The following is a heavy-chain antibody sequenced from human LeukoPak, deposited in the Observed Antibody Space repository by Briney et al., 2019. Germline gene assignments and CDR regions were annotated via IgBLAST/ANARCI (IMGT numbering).Heavy chain of an antibody. Sequence: GGSLRLSCAVSGFTISNYAMIWVRQASGKGLEWVSTLSGSGGSTYYADSVKGRFTISRDNSKETLYLQMNSQRAEDTAVYYCAKDELWFGESYKWFDRWGQGTLVTVSS. CDR1: GFTISNYA. CDR3: AKDELWFGESYKWFDR. V-gene: IGHV3-23*01. J-gene: IGHJ5*02. CDR2: LSGSGGST. D-gene: IGHD3-10*01.